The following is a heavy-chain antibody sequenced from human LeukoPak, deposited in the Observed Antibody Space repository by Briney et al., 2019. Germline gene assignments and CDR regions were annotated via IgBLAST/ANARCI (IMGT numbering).Heavy chain of an antibody. CDR2: IWFDGSNQ. Sequence: GGSLRLSCASSGFSFSDYGMHWVRQAPGKGLEWVALIWFDGSNQYSAGSVKGRFTISRDNSKNTLYLQMDSLRTEDTAMYYCVRGGSSGYVSVYFDYWGRGTLFTVSS. D-gene: IGHD3-22*01. CDR3: VRGGSSGYVSVYFDY. CDR1: GFSFSDYG. V-gene: IGHV3-33*01. J-gene: IGHJ4*02.